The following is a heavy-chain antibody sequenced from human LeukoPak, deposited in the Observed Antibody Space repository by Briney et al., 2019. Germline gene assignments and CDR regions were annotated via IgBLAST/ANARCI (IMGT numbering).Heavy chain of an antibody. D-gene: IGHD3-22*01. J-gene: IGHJ4*02. V-gene: IGHV1-8*02. CDR1: GYIFTNYD. Sequence: ASVKVSCKASGYIFTNYDIHWVRQATGQGLEWMAWMNPKSANTGYAQKFQGRVTVTRNTSISTAYMELNGLSFDDTAVYYCARGGYYYDSSRFDYWGQGTLVTVSS. CDR2: MNPKSANT. CDR3: ARGGYYYDSSRFDY.